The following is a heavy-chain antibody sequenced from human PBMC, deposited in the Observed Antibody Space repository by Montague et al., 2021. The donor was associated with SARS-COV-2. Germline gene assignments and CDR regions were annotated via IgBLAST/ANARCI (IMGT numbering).Heavy chain of an antibody. Sequence: TLSLTCTVSGGSISSGSYYWSWIRQPAGKGLEWIVRIYTSGSTNYNPSLKSRVTISIDTSKNQFSLKLSSVTAADTAVYYCAGVVGFAFDYWGQGTLVTVSS. CDR3: AGVVGFAFDY. J-gene: IGHJ4*02. CDR1: GGSISSGSYY. V-gene: IGHV4-61*02. D-gene: IGHD2-21*01. CDR2: IYTSGST.